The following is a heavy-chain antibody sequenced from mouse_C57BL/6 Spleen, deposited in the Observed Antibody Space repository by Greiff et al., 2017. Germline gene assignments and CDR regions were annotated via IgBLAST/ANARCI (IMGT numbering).Heavy chain of an antibody. J-gene: IGHJ4*01. CDR2: IYPGDGDT. V-gene: IGHV1-82*01. CDR1: GYAFSSSW. CDR3: AMEGIMDY. Sequence: QVQLQQSGPELVKPGASVKISCKASGYAFSSSWMNWVKQRPGKGLEWIGRIYPGDGDTNYNGKFKGKATLTADKSSSTAYMQLSSLTSEDSAVYFCAMEGIMDYWGQGTSVTVSS.